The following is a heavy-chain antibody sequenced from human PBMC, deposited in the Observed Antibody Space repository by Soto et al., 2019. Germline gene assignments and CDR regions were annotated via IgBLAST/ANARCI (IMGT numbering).Heavy chain of an antibody. D-gene: IGHD5-12*01. J-gene: IGHJ4*02. CDR3: ARAKATGNFDY. CDR1: GFTFSSYA. V-gene: IGHV3-30-3*01. CDR2: ISYDGSNK. Sequence: GGSLRLSCAASGFTFSSYAMHWVRQAPGKGLEWVAVISYDGSNKYYADSVKGRFTISRDNSKNTLYLQMNSLRAEDTAVYYCARAKATGNFDYWGKETRVTVSS.